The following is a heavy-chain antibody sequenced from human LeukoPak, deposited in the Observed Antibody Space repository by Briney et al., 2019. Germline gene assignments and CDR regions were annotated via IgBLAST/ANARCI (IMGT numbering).Heavy chain of an antibody. CDR3: ARGPAHGGNSFAFDI. Sequence: SETLYLTCTVSGDSISNYYWSWIRQPAGKGLEWIGRIYTSGSTNYKPSLKSRVTTSVDTSKNQFFLKLTSVTAADTAVYYCARGPAHGGNSFAFDIWGQGTMVTVSS. V-gene: IGHV4-4*07. CDR2: IYTSGST. J-gene: IGHJ3*02. CDR1: GDSISNYY. D-gene: IGHD4-23*01.